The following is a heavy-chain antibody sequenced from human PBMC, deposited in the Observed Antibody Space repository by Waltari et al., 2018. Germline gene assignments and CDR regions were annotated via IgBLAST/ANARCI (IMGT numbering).Heavy chain of an antibody. CDR3: AREGGFGEFYFDY. Sequence: EVQLVESGGGLIQPGGSLRLSCAASGFTVSSNYMSWVRQAPGKGVEWFSVIYSVGSTYSADSVHGRFTISRDNSKNTLYLQMNSLRAEDTAVYYCAREGGFGEFYFDYWGQGTLVTVSS. D-gene: IGHD3-10*01. V-gene: IGHV3-53*01. CDR1: GFTVSSNY. J-gene: IGHJ4*02. CDR2: IYSVGST.